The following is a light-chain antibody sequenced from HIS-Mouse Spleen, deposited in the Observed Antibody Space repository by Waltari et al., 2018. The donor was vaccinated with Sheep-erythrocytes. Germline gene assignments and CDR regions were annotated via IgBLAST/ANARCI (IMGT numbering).Light chain of an antibody. J-gene: IGLJ3*02. CDR3: CSYAGSSTPWV. V-gene: IGLV2-23*01. Sequence: QSALTQPASVSGSPGQSITISCTGTSSDVGSYNLVSWYQQHPGKAPKPMIYEGTKRPSGVSNRFAGSKSGNTASLTISGLQAEYEADYYCCSYAGSSTPWVFGGGTKLTVL. CDR2: EGT. CDR1: SSDVGSYNL.